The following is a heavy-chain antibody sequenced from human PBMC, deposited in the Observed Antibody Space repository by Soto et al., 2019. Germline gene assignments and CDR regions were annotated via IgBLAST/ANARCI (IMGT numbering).Heavy chain of an antibody. CDR3: TTDAIAAAVVVDY. Sequence: GGSLRLSCAASGFTFSNAWMSWVRQAPGKGLEWVGRIKSKTDGGTTDYAAPVKGRFTISRDDSKNTLYLQMNSLKTEDTAVYYCTTDAIAAAVVVDYWGQGTLVTVSS. CDR2: IKSKTDGGTT. CDR1: GFTFSNAW. V-gene: IGHV3-15*01. D-gene: IGHD6-13*01. J-gene: IGHJ4*02.